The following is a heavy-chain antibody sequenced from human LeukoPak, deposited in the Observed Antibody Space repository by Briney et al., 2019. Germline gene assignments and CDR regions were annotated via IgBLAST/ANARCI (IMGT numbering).Heavy chain of an antibody. Sequence: GRSLRLTCAASGFIFSRYALHWVRQAPGKGLEWVSIISFDGSTKDYADSVKGRFTISRDNSKNTLDLQMSSLRPEDTAVYYCARGVHTAYAAFDFWGQGTLVTVSS. CDR3: ARGVHTAYAAFDF. CDR1: GFIFSRYA. J-gene: IGHJ4*02. D-gene: IGHD3-16*01. CDR2: ISFDGSTK. V-gene: IGHV3-30-3*01.